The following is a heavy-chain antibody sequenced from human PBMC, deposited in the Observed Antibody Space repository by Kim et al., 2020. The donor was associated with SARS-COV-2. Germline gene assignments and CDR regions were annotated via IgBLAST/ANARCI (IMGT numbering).Heavy chain of an antibody. CDR2: VYYSGRT. Sequence: SETLSLTCNVSGASVGSRNYYWGWVRQSPGKGLEWIGSVYYSGRTSYDPSLASRVTISLDTSKNQVSLRVKSVTAADTAVYFCARVIGWGSFYCDHWGRG. D-gene: IGHD6-6*01. J-gene: IGHJ4*02. CDR1: GASVGSRNYY. CDR3: ARVIGWGSFYCDH. V-gene: IGHV4-39*01.